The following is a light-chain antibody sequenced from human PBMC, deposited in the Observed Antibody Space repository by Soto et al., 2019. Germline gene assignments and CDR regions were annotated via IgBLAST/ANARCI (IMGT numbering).Light chain of an antibody. J-gene: IGLJ2*01. V-gene: IGLV7-43*01. CDR3: LLYYGAAVV. Sequence: QTVVTQEPSVTVSPGGTVTLTCTSSIGPVTSGYYPSWFQQKPGQPPRPLIYATSNKHSWTPARFSGSLLGGKAALTLSDVQPDDEADYYCLLYYGAAVVFGGGTKLTVL. CDR1: IGPVTSGYY. CDR2: ATS.